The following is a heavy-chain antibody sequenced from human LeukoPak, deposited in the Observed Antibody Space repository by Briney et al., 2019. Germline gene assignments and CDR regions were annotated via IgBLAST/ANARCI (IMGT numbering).Heavy chain of an antibody. CDR2: ISYDGSNK. CDR3: AKDGATQGAFDI. Sequence: GGSVRLSCAASGFTFSSYGMHWVRQAPGKGLEWVAVISYDGSNKYYADSVKGRFTISRDNSKNTLYLQMNSLRAEDTAVYYCAKDGATQGAFDIWGQGTMVTVSS. CDR1: GFTFSSYG. J-gene: IGHJ3*02. V-gene: IGHV3-30*18. D-gene: IGHD3-16*01.